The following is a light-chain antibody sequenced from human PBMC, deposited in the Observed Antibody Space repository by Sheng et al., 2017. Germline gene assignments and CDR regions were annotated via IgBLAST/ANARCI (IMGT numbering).Light chain of an antibody. CDR3: QQYDNLFLT. CDR2: SAS. J-gene: IGKJ4*01. V-gene: IGKV1-33*01. Sequence: DIQMTQSPSSLSASVGDAVTITCRASQSISNYLNWYQQRPGKAPKLLISSASTLQSGVPSRFSGSGSGTDFTFTISSLQPEDIATYYCQQYDNLFLTFGGGTKVEIK. CDR1: QSISNY.